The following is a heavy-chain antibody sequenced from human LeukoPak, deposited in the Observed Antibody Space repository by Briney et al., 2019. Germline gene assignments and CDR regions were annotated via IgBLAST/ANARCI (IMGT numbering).Heavy chain of an antibody. D-gene: IGHD3-10*01. CDR1: GGSISSSSYY. CDR3: ARHRWRAGEILLRAVFFDY. V-gene: IGHV4-39*01. CDR2: IYYSGST. J-gene: IGHJ4*02. Sequence: IPSETLSLTCTVSGGSISSSSYYWGWIRQPPGKGLEWIGSIYYSGSTYYNPSLKSRVTISVDTSKNQFSLKLSSVTAADTAVYYCARHRWRAGEILLRAVFFDYWGQGTLVTVSS.